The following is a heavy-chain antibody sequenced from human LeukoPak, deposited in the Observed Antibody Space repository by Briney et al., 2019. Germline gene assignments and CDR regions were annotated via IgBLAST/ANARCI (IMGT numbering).Heavy chain of an antibody. D-gene: IGHD5-12*01. Sequence: PGGSLRLSCAASGFTFSSYWMHWVRRAPGKGLVWVSRINSDGSSTSYADSVKGRFTISRDNAKNTLYLQMNSLRAEDTAVYYCARASWHDAFDIWGQGTMVTVSS. V-gene: IGHV3-74*01. CDR2: INSDGSST. CDR1: GFTFSSYW. CDR3: ARASWHDAFDI. J-gene: IGHJ3*02.